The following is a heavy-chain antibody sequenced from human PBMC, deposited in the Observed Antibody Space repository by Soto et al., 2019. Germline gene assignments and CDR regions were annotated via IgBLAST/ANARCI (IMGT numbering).Heavy chain of an antibody. CDR1: GFTFSSYG. Sequence: GGSLRLSCAASGFTFSSYGMHWVRQAPGKGLEWVAVIWYDGSNKYYADSVKGRFTISRDNSKNTLYLQMNSLRAEDTAVYYCARDRRVGMATIMDYWGQGTLVTVSS. CDR2: IWYDGSNK. D-gene: IGHD5-12*01. V-gene: IGHV3-33*01. J-gene: IGHJ4*02. CDR3: ARDRRVGMATIMDY.